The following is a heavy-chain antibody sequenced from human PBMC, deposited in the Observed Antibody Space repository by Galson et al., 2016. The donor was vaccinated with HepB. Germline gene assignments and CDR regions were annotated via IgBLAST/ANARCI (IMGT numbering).Heavy chain of an antibody. CDR2: TYHRGHT. J-gene: IGHJ1*01. D-gene: IGHD6-19*01. V-gene: IGHV4-59*01. CDR1: GGSITNYY. CDR3: ARQGKRGRSDWYSLGS. Sequence: ETLSLTCTVSGGSITNYYWSWIRQSPGKGLEWLAYTYHRGHTEYNPSLASRVTVSVDTSKNHFSLNLSSVTAADTGVYYCARQGKRGRSDWYSLGSWGQGTLVTVSS.